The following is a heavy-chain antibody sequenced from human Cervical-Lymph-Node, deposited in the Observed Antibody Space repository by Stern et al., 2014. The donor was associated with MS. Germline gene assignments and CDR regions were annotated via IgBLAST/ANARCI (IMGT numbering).Heavy chain of an antibody. V-gene: IGHV1-69*01. J-gene: IGHJ5*02. CDR3: ARGGGGYCSSTSCYPGNWFDP. CDR1: GGTFSSYA. CDR2: ITPIFGTA. D-gene: IGHD2-2*01. Sequence: VQLVQSGAEVKKPGSSVKVSCKASGGTFSSYAISWVRQAPGQGLEWMGGITPIFGTANYAQKFQGRGTITADESTSTAYMELSSLRSEDTAVYYCARGGGGYCSSTSCYPGNWFDPWGQGTLVTVSS.